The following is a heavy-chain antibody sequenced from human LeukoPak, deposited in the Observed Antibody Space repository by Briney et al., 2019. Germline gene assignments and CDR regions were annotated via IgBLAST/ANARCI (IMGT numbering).Heavy chain of an antibody. D-gene: IGHD4-17*01. CDR1: GGSFSGYD. V-gene: IGHV4-34*01. J-gene: IGHJ4*02. CDR3: ERGFHTVSVTLDF. CDR2: INHSGST. Sequence: PSETLSLTCAGYGGSFSGYDWRWIRQPPGKGLVWIGEINHSGSTNYNPSLKSRVTISVDTSKNQFSLKLSSVTAADTAVYYCERGFHTVSVTLDFWGQGTLVTVSS.